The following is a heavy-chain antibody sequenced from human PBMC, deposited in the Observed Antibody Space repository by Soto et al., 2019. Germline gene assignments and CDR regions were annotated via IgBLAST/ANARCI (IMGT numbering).Heavy chain of an antibody. CDR1: GGTFSSYA. V-gene: IGHV1-69*13. J-gene: IGHJ4*02. Sequence: SVKVSCKASGGTFSSYAISWVRQAPGQGLEWMGGIIPIFGTANYAQKFQGRVTITADESTSTAYMELSSLRSEDTAVYYCAREGYKSLWFGELSSGYFDYWGQGTLVTAPQ. CDR3: AREGYKSLWFGELSSGYFDY. D-gene: IGHD3-10*01. CDR2: IIPIFGTA.